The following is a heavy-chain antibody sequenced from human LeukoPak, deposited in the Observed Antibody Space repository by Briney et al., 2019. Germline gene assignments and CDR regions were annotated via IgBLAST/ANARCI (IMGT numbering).Heavy chain of an antibody. D-gene: IGHD1-26*01. CDR3: ARGGSYLSAFDI. V-gene: IGHV3-53*01. CDR2: IYSGGST. Sequence: PGGSLRLSCAASGFTVSSNYMSWVRQAPGKGLEWVSIIYSGGSTFYADSVKGRSTISRDNSKNTLYLQMNSLRAEDRAVYYCARGGSYLSAFDIWGQGTMVTVSS. J-gene: IGHJ3*02. CDR1: GFTVSSNY.